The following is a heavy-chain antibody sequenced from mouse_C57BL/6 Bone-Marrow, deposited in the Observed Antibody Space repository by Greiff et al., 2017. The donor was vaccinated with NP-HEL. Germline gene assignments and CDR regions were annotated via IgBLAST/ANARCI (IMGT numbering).Heavy chain of an antibody. J-gene: IGHJ2*01. D-gene: IGHD4-1*01. Sequence: QVQLKQPGAELVMPGASVKLSCKASGYTFTSYWMHWVKQRPGQGLEWIGEIDPSDSYTNYNQKFKGKSTLTVDKSSSTAYMQLSSLTSEDSAVYYCARCGTGNDYWGQGTTLTVSS. CDR1: GYTFTSYW. CDR2: IDPSDSYT. CDR3: ARCGTGNDY. V-gene: IGHV1-69*01.